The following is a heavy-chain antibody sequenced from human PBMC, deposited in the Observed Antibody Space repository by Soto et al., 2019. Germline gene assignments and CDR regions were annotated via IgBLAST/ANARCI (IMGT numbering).Heavy chain of an antibody. Sequence: SETLSLTCSVSGVTMSYGGYYWSWIRQPPGKGLEWIGEINHSGSTNYNPSLKSRVTISVDTSKNQFSLKLSSMTAADTAVYYCARGHGQLVPRGWFDPWGQGTLVTVSS. CDR3: ARGHGQLVPRGWFDP. CDR2: INHSGST. V-gene: IGHV4-34*01. J-gene: IGHJ5*02. D-gene: IGHD6-6*01. CDR1: GVTMSYGGYY.